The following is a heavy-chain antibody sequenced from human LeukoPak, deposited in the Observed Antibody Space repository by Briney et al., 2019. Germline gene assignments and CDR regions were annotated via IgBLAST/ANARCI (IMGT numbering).Heavy chain of an antibody. CDR1: GGSFSGYY. D-gene: IGHD4-17*01. Sequence: KTSETLSLTCAVYGGSFSGYYWSWIRQPPGKGLEWIGEINHSGSTNYNPSLKSRVTISVDTSKNQFSLKLSSVTAADTAVYYCARAPQGGYGDYFSLGLNYYYYYMDVWGKGTTVTVSS. J-gene: IGHJ6*03. CDR2: INHSGST. CDR3: ARAPQGGYGDYFSLGLNYYYYYMDV. V-gene: IGHV4-34*01.